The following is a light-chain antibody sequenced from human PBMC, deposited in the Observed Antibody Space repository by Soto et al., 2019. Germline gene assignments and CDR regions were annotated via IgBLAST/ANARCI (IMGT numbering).Light chain of an antibody. Sequence: EIVLTQSPGTLSLSPGERATLSGSASQSFTSTSLAWYQQKPGQAPRLLMYGASSRATGAPDRIGAGGSGTDFTLTISRLEPEDFAVYYCQHYVTSSLTFGQGTRLEIK. CDR3: QHYVTSSLT. CDR1: QSFTSTS. J-gene: IGKJ5*01. V-gene: IGKV3-20*01. CDR2: GAS.